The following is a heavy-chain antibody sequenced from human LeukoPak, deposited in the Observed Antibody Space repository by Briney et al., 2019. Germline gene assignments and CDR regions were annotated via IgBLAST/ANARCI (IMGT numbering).Heavy chain of an antibody. CDR3: AKDRSGSYSQGLDY. V-gene: IGHV3-30*18. Sequence: PGGSLRPSCAASGFTFSSYGMHWVRQAPGKGLEWVAVISYDGSNKYYADSVKGRFTISRDNSRNTLYLQMNSLRAEDTAVYYCAKDRSGSYSQGLDYWGQGTLVTVSS. CDR2: ISYDGSNK. J-gene: IGHJ4*02. CDR1: GFTFSSYG. D-gene: IGHD1-26*01.